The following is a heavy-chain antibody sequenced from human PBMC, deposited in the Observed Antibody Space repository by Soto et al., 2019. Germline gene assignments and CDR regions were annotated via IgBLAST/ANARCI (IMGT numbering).Heavy chain of an antibody. CDR1: GGSISSYY. CDR2: IYYSGST. D-gene: IGHD5-12*01. CDR3: ARVGRRDGYNHFDY. J-gene: IGHJ4*02. V-gene: IGHV4-59*01. Sequence: SETLSLTCTVSGGSISSYYWSWIRQPPGKGLEWIGYIYYSGSTNYNPSLKSRVTISVDTSKNQFSLKLSSVTAADTAVYYCARVGRRDGYNHFDYWGQGTLVTVSS.